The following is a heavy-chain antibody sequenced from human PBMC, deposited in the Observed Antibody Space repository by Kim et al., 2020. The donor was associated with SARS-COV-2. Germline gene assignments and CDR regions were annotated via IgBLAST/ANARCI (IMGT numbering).Heavy chain of an antibody. D-gene: IGHD6-13*01. CDR3: ARGQLVLGYDY. Sequence: SETLSLTCTVSGGSISSSSYYWGWIRQPPGKGLEWIGSIYYSGSTYYNPSLKSRVTISVDTSKNQFSLKLSSVTAADTAVYYYARGQLVLGYDYWGQGTLVTVSS. CDR1: GGSISSSSYY. CDR2: IYYSGST. V-gene: IGHV4-39*07. J-gene: IGHJ4*02.